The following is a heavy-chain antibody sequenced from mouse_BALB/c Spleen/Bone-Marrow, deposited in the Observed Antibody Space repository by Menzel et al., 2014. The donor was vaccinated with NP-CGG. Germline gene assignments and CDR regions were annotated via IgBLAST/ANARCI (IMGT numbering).Heavy chain of an antibody. J-gene: IGHJ3*01. CDR3: ARSRYDWFAY. D-gene: IGHD2-14*01. V-gene: IGHV5-6-3*01. CDR1: GFTFSSYD. CDR2: INTNGGTT. Sequence: EVKLVESGGVLVQPGGSLKLSCAASGFTFSSYDMSWVRQTPDKRLELVATINTNGGTTYYPDSVKGRFTISRDNAKSTLYLQMSSLKSADTAIYYCARSRYDWFAYWGQGTLVTVSA.